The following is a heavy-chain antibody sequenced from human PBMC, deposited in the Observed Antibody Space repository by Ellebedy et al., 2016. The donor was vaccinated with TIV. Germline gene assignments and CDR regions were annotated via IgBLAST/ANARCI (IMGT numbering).Heavy chain of an antibody. V-gene: IGHV1-2*02. CDR2: INPNSGGT. Sequence: ASVKVSCKASGYTFTGYYMHWVRQAPGQGLEWMGWINPNSGGTNYAQKFQGRVTMTRDTSISTAYMELSRLRSDDTAVYYCATRGIIWFGELLPDPYYYYGMDVWGQGTTVTVSS. CDR3: ATRGIIWFGELLPDPYYYYGMDV. CDR1: GYTFTGYY. D-gene: IGHD3-10*01. J-gene: IGHJ6*02.